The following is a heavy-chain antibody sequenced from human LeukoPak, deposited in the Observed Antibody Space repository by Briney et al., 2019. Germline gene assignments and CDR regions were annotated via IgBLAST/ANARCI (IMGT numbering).Heavy chain of an antibody. D-gene: IGHD3-10*01. Sequence: SETLSLTCTVSDVSISNHYWSWIRQPPGKGLEWIGNINYSGSTKYNPSLKSRVVMSVDTSKNQFSLKLSSVTAADTAVYYCAKDIYGSGSYYGNGLDVWGRGTTVTVSS. J-gene: IGHJ6*02. CDR2: INYSGST. CDR3: AKDIYGSGSYYGNGLDV. CDR1: DVSISNHY. V-gene: IGHV4-59*11.